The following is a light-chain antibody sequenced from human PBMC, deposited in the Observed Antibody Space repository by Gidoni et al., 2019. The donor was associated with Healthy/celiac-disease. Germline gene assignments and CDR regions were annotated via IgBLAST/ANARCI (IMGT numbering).Light chain of an antibody. CDR3: CSYAGSSTSVV. CDR2: EGS. J-gene: IGLJ2*01. V-gene: IGLV2-23*01. Sequence: PGQSITISCTGTSSDVGSYNLVSWYQQHPGKAPKLMIYEGSKRPSGVSNRFSGSKSGNTASLTISGLQAEDEADYYCCSYAGSSTSVVFGGGTKLTVL. CDR1: SSDVGSYNL.